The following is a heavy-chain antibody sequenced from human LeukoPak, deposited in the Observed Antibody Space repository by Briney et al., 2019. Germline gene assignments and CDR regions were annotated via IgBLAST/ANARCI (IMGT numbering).Heavy chain of an antibody. Sequence: PGGSLRLSCAASGFTFSTHWMSWVRQAPGKGLEWVANIKQDRSEKYYVDSVKGRFTISRDNAKDSLYLQMNSLRAEDTAVYYCASRAHFWSGPGGWGQGTLVTVSS. J-gene: IGHJ4*02. V-gene: IGHV3-7*01. D-gene: IGHD3-3*02. CDR2: IKQDRSEK. CDR1: GFTFSTHW. CDR3: ASRAHFWSGPGG.